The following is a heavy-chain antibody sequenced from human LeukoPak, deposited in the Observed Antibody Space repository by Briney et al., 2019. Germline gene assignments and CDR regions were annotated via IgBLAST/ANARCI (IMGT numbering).Heavy chain of an antibody. Sequence: SETLSLTCTASGGSISSHYWSWIRQPPGKGLEWIGYISYSGSTNYNTSLKRRVTISVDTPKNQFSLTLSSVTAADTAVYYCARAPGGYNYGALFYFDCWGQGTLVTVSS. J-gene: IGHJ4*02. CDR1: GGSISSHY. V-gene: IGHV4-59*11. CDR3: ARAPGGYNYGALFYFDC. D-gene: IGHD5-18*01. CDR2: ISYSGST.